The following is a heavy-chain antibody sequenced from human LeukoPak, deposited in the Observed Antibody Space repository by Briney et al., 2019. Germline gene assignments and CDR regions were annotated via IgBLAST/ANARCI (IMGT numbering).Heavy chain of an antibody. CDR1: GFTFSSYA. CDR3: AKDPEF. CDR2: ISYDGSNK. D-gene: IGHD3-10*01. V-gene: IGHV3-30-3*01. Sequence: GGSLRLSCAASGFTFSSYAMHWVRQAPGKGLEWVAVISYDGSNKYYADSVKGRFTISRDNSKNTLYLQMNSLRAEDTAVYYCAKDPEFWGQGTLVTVSS. J-gene: IGHJ4*02.